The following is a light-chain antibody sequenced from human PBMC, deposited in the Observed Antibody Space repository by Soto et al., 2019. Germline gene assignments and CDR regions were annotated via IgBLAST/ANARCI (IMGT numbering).Light chain of an antibody. CDR3: QQYAGSPRT. CDR1: QFVSSNS. V-gene: IGKV3-20*01. J-gene: IGKJ1*01. Sequence: EIVLTQSPGTLSLSPGERATLSCRASQFVSSNSLAWYQQKRGQAPRLLIHDASSRATGIPDRFSGSGSGTDITLTISRLEPEDFAVYYCQQYAGSPRTFGQGTKVEVK. CDR2: DAS.